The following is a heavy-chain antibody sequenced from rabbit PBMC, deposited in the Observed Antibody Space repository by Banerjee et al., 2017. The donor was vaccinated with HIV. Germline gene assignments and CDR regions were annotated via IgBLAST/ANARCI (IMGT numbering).Heavy chain of an antibody. J-gene: IGHJ4*01. D-gene: IGHD4-2*01. Sequence: QSLEESGGGLVKPGASLTLTCIASGFSFISSYWICWFRQAPGKGPEWIACIYNGDGSTDYANWAKGRFTISKTSSTTVTLQMTSLTSADTATYFCARDAGYAGSNLWGQGTLVTVS. CDR2: IYNGDGST. V-gene: IGHV1S40*01. CDR1: GFSFISSYW. CDR3: ARDAGYAGSNL.